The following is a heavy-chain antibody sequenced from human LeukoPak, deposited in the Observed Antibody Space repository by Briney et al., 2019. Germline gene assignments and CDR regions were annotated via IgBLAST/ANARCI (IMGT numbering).Heavy chain of an antibody. CDR1: GFTFDDYG. D-gene: IGHD3-10*01. V-gene: IGHV3-20*04. CDR2: INWNGGST. CDR3: AKGIGYYYGSGSYSNAFDI. Sequence: GGSLRLSCAASGFTFDDYGMSWVRQAPGKGLEWVSGINWNGGSTGYADSVKGRFTISRDNAKNSLYLQMNSLRAEDTALYYCAKGIGYYYGSGSYSNAFDIWGQGTMVTVSS. J-gene: IGHJ3*02.